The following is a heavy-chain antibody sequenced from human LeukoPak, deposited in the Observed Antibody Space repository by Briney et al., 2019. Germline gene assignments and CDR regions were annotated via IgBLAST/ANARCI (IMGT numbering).Heavy chain of an antibody. CDR3: ARERVTTTPYYYYGMDV. J-gene: IGHJ6*02. CDR2: IDSSDSYT. Sequence: GESLRISCKGSGYSFTSYWISWVRQMPGKGLEWMGRIDSSDSYTNYSPSFQGHVTISADKSISTAYLQWSSLKASDTAMYYCARERVTTTPYYYYGMDVWGQGTTVTVSS. D-gene: IGHD4-11*01. CDR1: GYSFTSYW. V-gene: IGHV5-10-1*01.